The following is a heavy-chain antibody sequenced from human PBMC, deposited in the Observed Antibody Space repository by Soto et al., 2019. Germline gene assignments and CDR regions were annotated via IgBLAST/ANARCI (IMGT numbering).Heavy chain of an antibody. Sequence: SETLSLTCTVSGGSISSYYWSWIRQPPGKGLEWIGYIYYSGSTNYNPSLKSRVTISVDTSKNQFSLKLSSVTAADTAVYYCARAGSGYELDYWGQGTLVTVSS. J-gene: IGHJ4*02. CDR2: IYYSGST. V-gene: IGHV4-59*01. CDR3: ARAGSGYELDY. D-gene: IGHD5-12*01. CDR1: GGSISSYY.